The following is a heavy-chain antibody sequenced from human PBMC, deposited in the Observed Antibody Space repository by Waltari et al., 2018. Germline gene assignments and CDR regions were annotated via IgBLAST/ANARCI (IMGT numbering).Heavy chain of an antibody. CDR2: IISSGSVI. CDR3: VRGYGPFDY. Sequence: EVQLVESGGGLVQPGGSLRLSCEASGFTFSNYEMNWVRQTPGKGLEWVSNIISSGSVIKYADSGKGRFTISRDNAKNSLYLQMNSLRAEDTAVYYCVRGYGPFDYWGQGTLVTVSS. J-gene: IGHJ4*02. CDR1: GFTFSNYE. D-gene: IGHD4-17*01. V-gene: IGHV3-48*03.